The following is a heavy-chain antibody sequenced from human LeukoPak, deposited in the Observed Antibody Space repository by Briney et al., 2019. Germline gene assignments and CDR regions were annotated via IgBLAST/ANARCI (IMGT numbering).Heavy chain of an antibody. CDR3: ARGDYYYDSSDRWDAFDI. CDR1: GGTFSSYA. Sequence: GSSVKVSCKASGGTFSSYAISWVRQAPGQGLEWMGGIIPIFGTANYAQKFQGRVTITTDESTNTAYMELSSLRSEDTAVYYCARGDYYYDSSDRWDAFDIWGQGTMVTVSS. CDR2: IIPIFGTA. V-gene: IGHV1-69*05. J-gene: IGHJ3*02. D-gene: IGHD3-22*01.